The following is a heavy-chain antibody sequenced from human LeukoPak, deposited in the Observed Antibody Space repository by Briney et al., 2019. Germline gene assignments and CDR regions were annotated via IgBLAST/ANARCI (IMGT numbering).Heavy chain of an antibody. CDR2: INPYRGTT. CDR1: GYTFTSYY. Sequence: GASVKISCKASGYASGYTFTSYYMHWVRQAPGQGLEWMAMINPYRGTTTYAQKFQGRVTVTGDASTSTLYMELSSLRSEDTAVYYCARVPYGGKNFLDYWGQGTLVTVSS. V-gene: IGHV1-46*01. J-gene: IGHJ4*02. D-gene: IGHD4-23*01. CDR3: ARVPYGGKNFLDY.